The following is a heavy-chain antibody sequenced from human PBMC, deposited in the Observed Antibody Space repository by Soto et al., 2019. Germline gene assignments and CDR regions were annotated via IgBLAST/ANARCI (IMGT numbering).Heavy chain of an antibody. CDR1: GYSFTSYW. Sequence: GESLKISCKGSGYSFTSYWVGWVRQMPGKGLEWMGIIYPGDSDTRYSPSFQGQVTISADKSISTAYLQWSSLKASDTAMYYCASSAADYYDSSGYHDYWGQGTLVTVSS. J-gene: IGHJ4*02. CDR3: ASSAADYYDSSGYHDY. V-gene: IGHV5-51*01. D-gene: IGHD3-22*01. CDR2: IYPGDSDT.